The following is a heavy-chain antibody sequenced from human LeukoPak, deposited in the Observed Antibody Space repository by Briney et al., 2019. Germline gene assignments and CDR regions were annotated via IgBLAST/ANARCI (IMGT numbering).Heavy chain of an antibody. CDR3: ARARDGYNPDGFDI. J-gene: IGHJ3*02. CDR1: GASFSGYY. Sequence: SETLSLTCAVNGASFSGYYWSWIRQPPGKGLEWIGKINDSGRTNYNPSLKSRVTISVDTSKNQFSLKLSSVTAADTAVYYCARARDGYNPDGFDIWGQGTMVTVSS. D-gene: IGHD5-24*01. CDR2: INDSGRT. V-gene: IGHV4-34*01.